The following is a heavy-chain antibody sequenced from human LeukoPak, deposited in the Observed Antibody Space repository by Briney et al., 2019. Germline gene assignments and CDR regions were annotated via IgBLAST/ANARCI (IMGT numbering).Heavy chain of an antibody. D-gene: IGHD6-19*01. J-gene: IGHJ4*02. CDR2: IYSGGRT. Sequence: GGSLRLSCAASGFTISSKYMSWVRQAPGKGLEWISVIYSGGRTYYADSVKGRFTISRDNSKNALYLQMNSLRSEDTAVYYCARERAVAGLFDYWGQGTLVTVSS. CDR1: GFTISSKY. CDR3: ARERAVAGLFDY. V-gene: IGHV3-66*01.